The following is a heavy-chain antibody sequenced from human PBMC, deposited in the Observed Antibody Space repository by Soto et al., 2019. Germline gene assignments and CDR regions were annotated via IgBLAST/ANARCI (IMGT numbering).Heavy chain of an antibody. Sequence: QVQLQESGPGLVKPSETLSLTCTVSGGSISSYYWSWIRQPAGKGLEWIGRIYTSGSTNYNPSLKSRVAMSVDTSKNQFSLKLSSVTAADTAVYCCASAIRVCSGGSCYWGFDYWGQGTLVTVSS. CDR3: ASAIRVCSGGSCYWGFDY. V-gene: IGHV4-4*07. J-gene: IGHJ4*02. CDR2: IYTSGST. CDR1: GGSISSYY. D-gene: IGHD2-15*01.